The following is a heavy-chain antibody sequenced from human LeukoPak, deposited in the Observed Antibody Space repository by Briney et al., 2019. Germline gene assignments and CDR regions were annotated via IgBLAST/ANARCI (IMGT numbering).Heavy chain of an antibody. CDR1: GGSISSSSYY. CDR3: ARGGQWLVQENYFDY. CDR2: IYYSGST. Sequence: SETLSLTCTISGGSISSSSYYWGWIRQPPGKGLEWIGSIYYSGSTYYNPSLKSRVTISVDTSKNQFSLMLSSVTAADTAVYYCARGGQWLVQENYFDYWGQGTLVTVSS. J-gene: IGHJ4*02. D-gene: IGHD6-19*01. V-gene: IGHV4-39*01.